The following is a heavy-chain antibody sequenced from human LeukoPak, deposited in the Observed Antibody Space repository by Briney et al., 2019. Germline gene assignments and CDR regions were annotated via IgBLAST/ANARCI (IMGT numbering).Heavy chain of an antibody. Sequence: SLRLSCAASGFTFDDYAMHWVRQAPGKGLEWVSGISWNSGSIGYADSVKGRFTISRDNAKNSLYLQMNSLRAEDTALYYCAKVFEYSSSLGAFDIWGQGTMVTVSS. D-gene: IGHD6-6*01. CDR1: GFTFDDYA. CDR2: ISWNSGSI. V-gene: IGHV3-9*01. CDR3: AKVFEYSSSLGAFDI. J-gene: IGHJ3*02.